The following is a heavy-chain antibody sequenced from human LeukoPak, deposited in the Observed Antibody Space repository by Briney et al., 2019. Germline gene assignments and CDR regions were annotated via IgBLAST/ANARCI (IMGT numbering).Heavy chain of an antibody. V-gene: IGHV4-34*01. CDR2: INHSGST. J-gene: IGHJ4*02. CDR1: GGSFSGYY. Sequence: SETLSLTCAVYGGSFSGYYWSWIRQPPGKGLEWIGEINHSGSTNYNPSLKSRVTISVDTSKNQFSLKLSSVTAADTAVYYCAHLETDYGDYKDYWGQGTLVTVSS. D-gene: IGHD4-17*01. CDR3: AHLETDYGDYKDY.